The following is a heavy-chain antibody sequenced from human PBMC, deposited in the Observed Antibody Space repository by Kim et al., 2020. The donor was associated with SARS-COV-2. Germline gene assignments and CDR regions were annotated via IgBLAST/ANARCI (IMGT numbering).Heavy chain of an antibody. Sequence: YHVVCVKRRFTISRDKDKNPVDLRMNSLRVEDTAVYYCARDGGHHGDLDYWGQGTLVTVSS. V-gene: IGHV3-7*01. J-gene: IGHJ4*02. CDR3: ARDGGHHGDLDY. D-gene: IGHD4-17*01.